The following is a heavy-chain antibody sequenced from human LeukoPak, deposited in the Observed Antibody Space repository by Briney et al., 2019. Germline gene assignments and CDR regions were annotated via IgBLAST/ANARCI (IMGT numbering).Heavy chain of an antibody. V-gene: IGHV3-21*03. Sequence: GGSLRLSCEASGYTFTSNSMNWVRQAPGKGLEWVSSIGSSSRYIKYADSVEGRFTISRDNAKNSLYLQMNSLRVEDTAVYYCARGYPGYNYGGFTDYWGQGTLVTVSS. D-gene: IGHD5-24*01. CDR1: GYTFTSNS. J-gene: IGHJ4*02. CDR2: IGSSSRYI. CDR3: ARGYPGYNYGGFTDY.